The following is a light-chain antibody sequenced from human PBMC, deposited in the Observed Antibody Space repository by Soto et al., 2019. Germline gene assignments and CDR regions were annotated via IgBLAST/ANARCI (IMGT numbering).Light chain of an antibody. CDR1: SSDVGTYNY. Sequence: QSALTQPASVSGSPGQSITISCTGTSSDVGTYNYVSCYQHHPSKAPKRIIYEVSNRPSGISNRFSGSKSGSTASLTISGLQAEDEADDHCTSYTRDTALDVGTGTKVPAL. V-gene: IGLV2-14*01. J-gene: IGLJ1*01. CDR3: TSYTRDTALD. CDR2: EVS.